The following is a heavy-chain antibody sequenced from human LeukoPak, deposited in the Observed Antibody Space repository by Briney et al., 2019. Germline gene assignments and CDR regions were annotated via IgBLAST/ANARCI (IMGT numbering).Heavy chain of an antibody. CDR3: ARYSSSSGGASYYLDY. D-gene: IGHD6-6*01. Sequence: AGGSLRLSCTASGFTLRNYWMHWVRQVPGKRLVWVPRISGDGSVTNYADSVQGRFTISRDNAKNILYLQINSLRSEDTAVYYCARYSSSSGGASYYLDYWGHGTLVTVSS. V-gene: IGHV3-74*01. CDR1: GFTLRNYW. CDR2: ISGDGSVT. J-gene: IGHJ4*01.